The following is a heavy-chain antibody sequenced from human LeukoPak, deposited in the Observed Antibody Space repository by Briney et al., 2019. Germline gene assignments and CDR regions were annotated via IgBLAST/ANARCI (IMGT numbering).Heavy chain of an antibody. CDR1: GFTFSDYY. CDR2: ISSSGSTI. D-gene: IGHD1-26*01. Sequence: GGSLRLPCAASGFTFSDYYMSWIRQAPGKGLEWVSYISSSGSTIYYADSVKGRFTISRDNAKNSLYLQMNSLRAEDTAVYYCASDLIVGAVDYWGQGTLVTVSS. J-gene: IGHJ4*02. CDR3: ASDLIVGAVDY. V-gene: IGHV3-11*04.